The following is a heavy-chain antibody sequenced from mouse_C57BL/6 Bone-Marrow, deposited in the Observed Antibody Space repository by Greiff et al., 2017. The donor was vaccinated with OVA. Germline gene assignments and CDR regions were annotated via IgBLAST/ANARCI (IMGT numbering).Heavy chain of an antibody. CDR1: GFNIKDDY. D-gene: IGHD1-1*01. CDR3: TTVITTVVAPYAMDY. V-gene: IGHV14-4*01. J-gene: IGHJ4*01. CDR2: IDPENGDT. Sequence: VQLQQSGAELVRPGASVKLSCTASGFNIKDDYMHWVKQRPEQGLEWIGWIDPENGDTEYASKFQGKATITADTSSNTAYLQLSSLTSEDTAVYYCTTVITTVVAPYAMDYWGQGTSVTVSS.